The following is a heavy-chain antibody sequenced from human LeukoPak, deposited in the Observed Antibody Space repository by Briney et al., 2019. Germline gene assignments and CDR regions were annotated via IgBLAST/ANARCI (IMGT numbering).Heavy chain of an antibody. CDR1: GFTFSDYC. J-gene: IGHJ4*02. CDR2: ISSSGSTI. D-gene: IGHD5-18*01. CDR3: AGDKLRGYSYYLGEVDY. V-gene: IGHV3-11*01. Sequence: KAGGSLRLSCAASGFTFSDYCMSWIRQAPGKGLEWVSYISSSGSTIYYADSVKGRFTISRDNAKNSLYLQMNSLRAEDTAVYYCAGDKLRGYSYYLGEVDYWGQGTLVTVSS.